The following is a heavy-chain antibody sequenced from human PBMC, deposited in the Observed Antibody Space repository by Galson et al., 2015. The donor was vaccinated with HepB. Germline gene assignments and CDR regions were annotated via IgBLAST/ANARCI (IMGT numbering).Heavy chain of an antibody. V-gene: IGHV3-21*01. CDR3: AREAIAAAGGARDYYGMDV. CDR2: ISSSSSYI. CDR1: GFTFSSYS. Sequence: SLRLSCAASGFTFSSYSMNWVRQAPGKGLEWVSSISSSSSYIYYADSVKGRFTISRDNAKNSLYLQMNSLRAEDTAVYYCAREAIAAAGGARDYYGMDVWGQGTTVTVSS. D-gene: IGHD6-13*01. J-gene: IGHJ6*02.